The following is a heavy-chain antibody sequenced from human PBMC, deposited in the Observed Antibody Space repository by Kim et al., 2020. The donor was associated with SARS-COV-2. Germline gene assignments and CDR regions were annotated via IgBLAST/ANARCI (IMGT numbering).Heavy chain of an antibody. CDR2: IYYSGST. CDR3: ARSSVLEESYYYYGMDV. V-gene: IGHV4-61*01. Sequence: SETLSLTCTVSGGSVSSGSYYWSWIRQPPGKGLEWIGYIYYSGSTNYNPSLKSRVTISVDTSKNQFSLKLSSVTAADTAVYYCARSSVLEESYYYYGMDVWGQGTTVTVSS. D-gene: IGHD3-16*01. J-gene: IGHJ6*02. CDR1: GGSVSSGSYY.